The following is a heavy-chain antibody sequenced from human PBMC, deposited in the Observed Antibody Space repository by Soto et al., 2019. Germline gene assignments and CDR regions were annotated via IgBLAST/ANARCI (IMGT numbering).Heavy chain of an antibody. CDR2: ISGSGGST. V-gene: IGHV3-23*01. Sequence: GGSLRLSCAASGFTFISYAMSWVRQAPGKGLEWVSAISGSGGSTYYADSVKGRFTISRDNSKNTLYLQMNSLRAEDTAVYYCAKIGSAQQLVIYYFDYWGQGTLVTVSS. CDR3: AKIGSAQQLVIYYFDY. CDR1: GFTFISYA. J-gene: IGHJ4*02. D-gene: IGHD6-13*01.